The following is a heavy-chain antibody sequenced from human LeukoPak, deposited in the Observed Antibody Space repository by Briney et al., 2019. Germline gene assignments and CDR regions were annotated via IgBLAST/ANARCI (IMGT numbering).Heavy chain of an antibody. CDR1: GGSFSGYY. D-gene: IGHD2-2*01. CDR3: ARGRRRGVVPATSTFDP. Sequence: SETLSLTCAVYGGSFSGYYWSWIRQPPGKGLGWIGEINHSGSTNYNPSLKSRVTISVDTSKSQFSLKLSSVTAADTAVYYCARGRRRGVVPATSTFDPWGRGTLVTVSS. CDR2: INHSGST. J-gene: IGHJ5*02. V-gene: IGHV4-34*01.